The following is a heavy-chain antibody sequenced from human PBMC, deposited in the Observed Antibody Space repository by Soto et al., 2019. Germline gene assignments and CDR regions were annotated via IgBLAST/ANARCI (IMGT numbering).Heavy chain of an antibody. V-gene: IGHV3-23*01. CDR2: IGRGGDT. J-gene: IGHJ6*02. CDR1: GFTLTSYG. Sequence: EVQLLESGGGLVQPGGSLRLSCEVSGFTLTSYGMNWVRQPPDKGLEWVSTIGRGGDTYYADSVKGRFTISRDNSKNTLFLQMNSLRAEDTALYFCAKDGTTTGIHYYAMDVWGQGTTVTVSS. CDR3: AKDGTTTGIHYYAMDV. D-gene: IGHD1-1*01.